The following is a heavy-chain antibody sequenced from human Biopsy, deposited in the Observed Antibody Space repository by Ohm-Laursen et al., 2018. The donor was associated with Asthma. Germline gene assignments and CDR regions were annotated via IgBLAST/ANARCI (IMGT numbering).Heavy chain of an antibody. V-gene: IGHV3-30*01. CDR1: GFSFSNFA. Sequence: SLRLSCAASGFSFSNFAIHWVRQAPGKGLEWVGAISKDASTQDYADSVKGRFTMARDNSKNTLNLQMNSLREEDTAVYYCVRDGTDDAFDIWGQGTVVSVSS. CDR2: ISKDASTQ. CDR3: VRDGTDDAFDI. J-gene: IGHJ3*02. D-gene: IGHD1-1*01.